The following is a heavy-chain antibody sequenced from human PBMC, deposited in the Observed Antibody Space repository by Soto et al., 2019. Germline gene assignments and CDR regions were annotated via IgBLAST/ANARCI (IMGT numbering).Heavy chain of an antibody. CDR3: FRGGVTSRTFDY. V-gene: IGHV5-51*01. Sequence: LGESLKISCKASGYIIKNSWIGWVRQMPGQGLEWMGIIFPDDSDTRYSPSFQGHVTISVDKSISTAYVQWSSLKASDSAIYYCFRGGVTSRTFDYWGQGTLVTVSS. CDR1: GYIIKNSW. J-gene: IGHJ4*02. CDR2: IFPDDSDT. D-gene: IGHD3-16*01.